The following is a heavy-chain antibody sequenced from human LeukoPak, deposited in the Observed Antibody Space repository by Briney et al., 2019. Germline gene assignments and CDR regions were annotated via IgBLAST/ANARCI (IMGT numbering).Heavy chain of an antibody. Sequence: GGSLRLSCAASGFTFSSYDMSWVRQAPGKGLEWVSGINKSGGGTYYADSVKGRFTMSRDNSKNTLFLQMNSRRAEDTAVYYCAKVTWSSRGSDYWGQGTLVTVSS. CDR2: INKSGGGT. V-gene: IGHV3-23*01. CDR3: AKVTWSSRGSDY. D-gene: IGHD6-19*01. J-gene: IGHJ4*02. CDR1: GFTFSSYD.